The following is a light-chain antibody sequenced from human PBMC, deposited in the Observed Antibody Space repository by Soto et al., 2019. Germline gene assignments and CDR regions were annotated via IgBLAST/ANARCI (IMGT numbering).Light chain of an antibody. CDR3: QQYNNRPPGT. CDR1: QSVSSN. Sequence: EIAMTQSPATLSVSPGERATLSCRASQSVSSNLAWYQQKPGQAPRLLIYGASMGATGIPARFSGSGSGTXXXXXXXSLQSEDFAVYYCQQYNNRPPGTFGQGTKVEIK. CDR2: GAS. V-gene: IGKV3-15*01. J-gene: IGKJ1*01.